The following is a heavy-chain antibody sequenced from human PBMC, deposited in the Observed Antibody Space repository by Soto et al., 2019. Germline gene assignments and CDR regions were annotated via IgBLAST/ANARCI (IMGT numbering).Heavy chain of an antibody. CDR1: GFTFSTYA. D-gene: IGHD2-15*01. Sequence: GGSLRLSCAASGFTFSTYAMNWVRQAPGKGLEWVSTISVSGDTTYYADSVKGRFTISRDNSKNTLYLQMNSLRAEDTAMYYCATRHLPYCSGGTCNPFDFWGQGALVTVSS. J-gene: IGHJ4*02. V-gene: IGHV3-23*01. CDR3: ATRHLPYCSGGTCNPFDF. CDR2: ISVSGDTT.